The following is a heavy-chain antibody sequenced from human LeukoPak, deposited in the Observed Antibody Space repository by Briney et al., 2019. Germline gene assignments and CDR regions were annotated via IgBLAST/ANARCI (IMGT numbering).Heavy chain of an antibody. D-gene: IGHD3-22*01. V-gene: IGHV3-21*01. CDR1: GFTFSSYS. J-gene: IGHJ3*02. CDR3: AREIVVRDAFDI. Sequence: GRSLRLSCAASGFTFSSYSMNWVRQAPGKGLEWVSSISSSSSYIYYADSVKGRFTISRDNAKNSLYLQMNSLRAEDTAVYYCAREIVVRDAFDIWGQGTMVTVSS. CDR2: ISSSSSYI.